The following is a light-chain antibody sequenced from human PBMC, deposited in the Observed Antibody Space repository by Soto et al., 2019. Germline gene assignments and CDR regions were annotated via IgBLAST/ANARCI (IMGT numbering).Light chain of an antibody. CDR2: GSS. CDR3: QSYDNTLSASV. Sequence: QSVLTQTPSVSGAPGQRVTISCTGSSSNMGAGHVVHWYQQFPGRAPNLLIYGSSNRPSGVPDRFSGSKSGTSASLAITGLQAEDEADYYGQSYDNTLSASVFGGGTKLTVL. CDR1: SSNMGAGHV. J-gene: IGLJ2*01. V-gene: IGLV1-40*01.